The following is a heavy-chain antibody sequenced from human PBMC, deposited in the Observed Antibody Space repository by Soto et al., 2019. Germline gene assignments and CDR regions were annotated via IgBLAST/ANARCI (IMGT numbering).Heavy chain of an antibody. Sequence: QLQLQESGPGLVKPSETLSLTCTVSGGSISSSSYYWGWIRQPPGKGLEWIGSIYYSGSTYYNPSLKSRVTISVDTSKNQFSLKLSSVTAADTAVYYCARHPVRGFGELAFDYWGQGTLVTVSS. CDR1: GGSISSSSYY. D-gene: IGHD3-10*01. CDR3: ARHPVRGFGELAFDY. CDR2: IYYSGST. J-gene: IGHJ4*02. V-gene: IGHV4-39*01.